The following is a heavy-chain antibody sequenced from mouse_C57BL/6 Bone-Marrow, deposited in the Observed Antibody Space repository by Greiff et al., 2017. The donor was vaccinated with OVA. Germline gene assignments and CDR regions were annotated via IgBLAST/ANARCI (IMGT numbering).Heavy chain of an antibody. J-gene: IGHJ2*01. CDR2: INPNNGGT. Sequence: VQLQQSGPELVKPGASVKISCKASGYTFTDYYMNWVKQSHGKSLEWIGDINPNNGGTSYNQKFKGKATLTVEKSSSTAYMELRSLTSDDSAFYYCARYGTGPYFDYWGQGTTLTVSS. V-gene: IGHV1-26*01. CDR1: GYTFTDYY. CDR3: ARYGTGPYFDY. D-gene: IGHD4-1*01.